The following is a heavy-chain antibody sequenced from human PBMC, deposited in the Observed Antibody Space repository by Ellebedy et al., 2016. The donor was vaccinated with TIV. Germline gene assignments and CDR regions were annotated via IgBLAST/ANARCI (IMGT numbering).Heavy chain of an antibody. CDR3: ARHPSVAGPGDV. V-gene: IGHV3-72*01. CDR2: SRNKANSHTT. CDR1: GFTFSDHY. J-gene: IGHJ6*02. Sequence: GESLKISCAASGFTFSDHYMDWVRQAPGKGLEWVGRSRNKANSHTTEYAASVRGRFTISRDDSKNSVYLQMNSLKTEDTAVYYCARHPSVAGPGDVWGQGTTVTVSS. D-gene: IGHD6-19*01.